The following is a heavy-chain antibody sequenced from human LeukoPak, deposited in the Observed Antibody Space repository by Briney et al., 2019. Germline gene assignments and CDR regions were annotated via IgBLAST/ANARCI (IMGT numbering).Heavy chain of an antibody. J-gene: IGHJ4*02. CDR2: IYYSGST. D-gene: IGHD3-22*01. Sequence: SETLSLTCTVSGGSISSGDYYWSWIGQPPGKGLEWIGYIYYSGSTYYNPSLKSRVTISVDTSKNQFSLKLSSVTAADTAVYYCARRGHYYDSSGYYTGYFDYWGQGTLVTVSS. CDR3: ARRGHYYDSSGYYTGYFDY. V-gene: IGHV4-30-4*08. CDR1: GGSISSGDYY.